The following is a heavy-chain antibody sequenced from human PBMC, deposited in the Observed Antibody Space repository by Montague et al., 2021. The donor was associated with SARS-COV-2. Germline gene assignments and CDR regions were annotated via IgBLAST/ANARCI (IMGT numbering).Heavy chain of an antibody. J-gene: IGHJ6*02. CDR2: INHRGST. CDR3: ARVRAVPAAMRVFSLCGSYDGMDD. Sequence: SETLSLTCGVYGGSFSGYYWSWIRRPPGKGLEWIGEINHRGSTNYNPSLKSRVTISVDTSKNQFSLKLSSVTAADTAVYYCARVRAVPAAMRVFSLCGSYDGMDDWGQGTPVTVSS. V-gene: IGHV4-34*01. D-gene: IGHD2-2*01. CDR1: GGSFSGYY.